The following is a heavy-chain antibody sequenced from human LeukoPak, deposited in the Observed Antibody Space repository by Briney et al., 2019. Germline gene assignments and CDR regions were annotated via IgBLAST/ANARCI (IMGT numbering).Heavy chain of an antibody. V-gene: IGHV3-9*01. D-gene: IGHD3-22*01. CDR1: GFTFDDYA. CDR3: AKGGYSSGYSGYYFDY. CDR2: ISWNSGSI. Sequence: GRSLRLSCAASGFTFDDYAMHWVRQAPGKGLEWVPGISWNSGSIGYADSVKGRFTISRDNAKNSLYLQMSSLRAEDTALYYCAKGGYSSGYSGYYFDYWGQGTLVTVSS. J-gene: IGHJ4*02.